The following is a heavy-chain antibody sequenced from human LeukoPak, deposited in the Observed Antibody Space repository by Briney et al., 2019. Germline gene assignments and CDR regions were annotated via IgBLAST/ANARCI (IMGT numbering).Heavy chain of an antibody. CDR1: GYTFTTSG. Sequence: GASVKVSCKASGYTFTTSGISWVRQAPGQGLEWMGWINPNSGGTNYAQKFQGRVTMTRDTSISTAYMELSRLRSDDTAVYYCASSSGYGPFEVWGQGTLVTVSS. CDR2: INPNSGGT. D-gene: IGHD3-22*01. CDR3: ASSSGYGPFEV. J-gene: IGHJ4*02. V-gene: IGHV1-2*02.